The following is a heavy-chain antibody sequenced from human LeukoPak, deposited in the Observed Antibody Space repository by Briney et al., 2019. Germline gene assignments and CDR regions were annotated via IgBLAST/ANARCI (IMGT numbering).Heavy chain of an antibody. D-gene: IGHD3-22*01. CDR1: GGSFSGYY. CDR2: INHSGST. CDR3: ARAVTMIVVATFAY. Sequence: SETLSLTCAVYGGSFSGYYWSWIRQPPGKGLEWIGEINHSGSTNYNPSLKSRVTISVDTSKNKFSLKLSSVTAADTAVYYCARAVTMIVVATFAYWGQGTLVTACS. J-gene: IGHJ4*02. V-gene: IGHV4-34*01.